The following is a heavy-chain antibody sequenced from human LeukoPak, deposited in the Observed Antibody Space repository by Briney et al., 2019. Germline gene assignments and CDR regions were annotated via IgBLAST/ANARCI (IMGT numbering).Heavy chain of an antibody. CDR2: ITSDGSST. CDR1: GFTSSNYG. V-gene: IGHV3-74*03. D-gene: IGHD2-2*01. Sequence: GGSLRLSCAASGFTSSNYGMSWVRQAPGKGLVWVARITSDGSSTTYAESVKGRFTISRDNAKNTLYLQMNSLRAEDTAVYYCARDWYHAIDYWGQGTLVTVSS. CDR3: ARDWYHAIDY. J-gene: IGHJ4*02.